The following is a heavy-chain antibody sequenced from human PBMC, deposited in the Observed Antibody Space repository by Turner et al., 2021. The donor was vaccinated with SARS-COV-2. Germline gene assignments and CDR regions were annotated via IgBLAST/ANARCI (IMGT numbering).Heavy chain of an antibody. D-gene: IGHD3-10*01. CDR1: GYTLIEFS. J-gene: IGHJ4*02. CDR3: ASSFSVRGVKGDFDY. CDR2: FDPEDAET. Sequence: QVQLVQSRAEVKKPGASVKVSCKVSGYTLIEFSMHWVRQAPGKGLECMGGFDPEDAETIYAQKFQGRVTMTEDTSTDTAYMELSSLRSEDTAVYYCASSFSVRGVKGDFDYWGQGTLVTVSS. V-gene: IGHV1-24*01.